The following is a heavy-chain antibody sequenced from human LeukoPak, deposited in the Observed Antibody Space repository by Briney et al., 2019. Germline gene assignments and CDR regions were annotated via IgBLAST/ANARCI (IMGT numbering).Heavy chain of an antibody. CDR1: GGSFSGYY. CDR2: INHSGST. Sequence: SETLSLTCAVYGGSFSGYYWSWIRQPPGKGLEWIGEINHSGSTNYNPSLKSRVTISVDTSKNQFSLKLSSVTAADTAVYYCASVDTAMAGGYYFDYWGQGTLVTVSS. D-gene: IGHD5-18*01. CDR3: ASVDTAMAGGYYFDY. V-gene: IGHV4-34*01. J-gene: IGHJ4*02.